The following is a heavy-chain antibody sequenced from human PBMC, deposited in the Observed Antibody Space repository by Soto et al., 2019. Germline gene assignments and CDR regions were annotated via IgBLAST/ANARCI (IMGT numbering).Heavy chain of an antibody. Sequence: GESLKISCKGSGYSFIDYWIGWVRQVPGKGLEWMGVIYPGDSDTRYSPSFQGHVTISADKSISTAYLQWSTLKASDTAMYYCASDYYDSSGYWAAGYYGMDVWGQGTTVTVSS. CDR1: GYSFIDYW. J-gene: IGHJ6*02. CDR2: IYPGDSDT. D-gene: IGHD3-22*01. V-gene: IGHV5-51*01. CDR3: ASDYYDSSGYWAAGYYGMDV.